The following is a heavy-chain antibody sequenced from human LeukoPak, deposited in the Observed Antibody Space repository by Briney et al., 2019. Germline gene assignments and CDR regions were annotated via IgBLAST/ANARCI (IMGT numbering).Heavy chain of an antibody. CDR2: ISSSGNTT. V-gene: IGHV3-11*04. D-gene: IGHD6-19*01. CDR3: ARDGGSAWFLDY. Sequence: PGGSLRLSCAASGFTFSDNYMSWIRQAPGKGLEWVSYISSSGNTTYNAYSVKGRFSITRDNAKNSLYLQMNRLRAEDTAVYYCARDGGSAWFLDYWGQGTLVTVSS. CDR1: GFTFSDNY. J-gene: IGHJ4*02.